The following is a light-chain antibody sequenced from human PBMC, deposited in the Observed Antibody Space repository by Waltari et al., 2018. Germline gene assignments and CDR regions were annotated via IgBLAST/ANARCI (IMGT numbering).Light chain of an antibody. Sequence: DIQMTQSPSTLSASVGDRVTITCRASESIDNLLVWYQQKPGNAPKVLIYKASNLESGVPSRFSGSGSGTEFTLTISSLQPDDFAAYYCQHYHSYPVTFGQGTKLEIK. CDR1: ESIDNL. CDR2: KAS. J-gene: IGKJ2*01. V-gene: IGKV1-5*03. CDR3: QHYHSYPVT.